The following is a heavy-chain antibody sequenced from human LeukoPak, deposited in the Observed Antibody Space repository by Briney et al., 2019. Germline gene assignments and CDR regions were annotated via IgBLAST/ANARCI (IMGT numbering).Heavy chain of an antibody. CDR2: IIPIFGTA. CDR1: GGTFSSCA. CDR3: ARDKRGYSYGYHY. Sequence: SVKVSCKASGGTFSSCAISWVRQAPGQGLEWMGGIIPIFGTANYAQKFQGRVTITADESTSTAYMELSSLRSEDTAVYYCARDKRGYSYGYHYWGQGTLVTVSS. J-gene: IGHJ4*02. D-gene: IGHD5-18*01. V-gene: IGHV1-69*01.